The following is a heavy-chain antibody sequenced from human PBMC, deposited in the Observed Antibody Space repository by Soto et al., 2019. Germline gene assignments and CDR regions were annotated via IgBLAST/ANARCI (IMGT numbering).Heavy chain of an antibody. D-gene: IGHD3-16*01. CDR1: GGTFSSYA. Sequence: SVKVSCKASGGTFSSYAISWVRQAPGQGLEWMGGRIPIFGTANYAQKFQGRVTITADKSTSTAYMELSRLRSEDSAVYYCAREGDGGDYYYGMDVWGQGTTVTVSS. V-gene: IGHV1-69*06. CDR2: RIPIFGTA. J-gene: IGHJ6*02. CDR3: AREGDGGDYYYGMDV.